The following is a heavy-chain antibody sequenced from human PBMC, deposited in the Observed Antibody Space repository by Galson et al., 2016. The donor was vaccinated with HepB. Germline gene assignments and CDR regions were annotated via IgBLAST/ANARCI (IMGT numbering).Heavy chain of an antibody. CDR3: ARENRGWWFFDY. D-gene: IGHD2-15*01. V-gene: IGHV4-31*03. CDR2: IHYSGST. CDR1: GGSINSGGYY. Sequence: TLSLTCTVSGGSINSGGYYWSWIRQHPGKGLEWIGYIHYSGSTYYNPALKSRVIISVDTSKNQFSLKLSSVTAADTAIYYCARENRGWWFFDYWGQGTLVTVSS. J-gene: IGHJ4*02.